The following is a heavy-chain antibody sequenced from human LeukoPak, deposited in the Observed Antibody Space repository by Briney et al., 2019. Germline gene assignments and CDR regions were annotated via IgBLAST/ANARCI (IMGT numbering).Heavy chain of an antibody. CDR1: GDSLINFY. CDR3: AGLKFDVLTGYYEALDY. V-gene: IGHV4-59*08. Sequence: SETPSLTCTVSGDSLINFYWSWIRQPPGKGLEWIGYIYYSGTTNYNPSLKSRVTMSVDTSKNQFSLKLRSVTAADTAVYYCAGLKFDVLTGYYEALDYWGQGTLVTVSS. J-gene: IGHJ4*02. CDR2: IYYSGTT. D-gene: IGHD3-9*01.